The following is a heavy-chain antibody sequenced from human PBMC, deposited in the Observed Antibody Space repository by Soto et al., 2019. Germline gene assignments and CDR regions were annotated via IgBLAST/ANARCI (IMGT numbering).Heavy chain of an antibody. CDR2: ISAYNGNT. J-gene: IGHJ4*02. CDR1: GYTFTSYG. V-gene: IGHV1-18*01. Sequence: QVQLVQSGAEVKKPGASVKVSCKASGYTFTSYGIIWVRQAPGQGPEWMGWISAYNGNTNYAQKLQGRVTMTTDTRTRTANMELRSVGSEDSSVYYGARPAGLHVFYFPYCCQGTIVTDSA. CDR3: ARPAGLHVFYFPY.